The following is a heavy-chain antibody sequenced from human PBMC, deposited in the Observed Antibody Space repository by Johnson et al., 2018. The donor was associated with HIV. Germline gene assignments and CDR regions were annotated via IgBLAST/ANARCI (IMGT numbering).Heavy chain of an antibody. V-gene: IGHV3-66*01. J-gene: IGHJ3*02. Sequence: VQLVESGGGVVQPGRSLRLSCVASGFTVSSNYMNWVRQAPGKGLEWVSVIYSGGSTYYADSVKGRFTISRDNSKNTLYFQMNSLRAEDTAVYYCARAYSYGAFDIWGQGTMVTVSS. CDR1: GFTVSSNY. CDR3: ARAYSYGAFDI. D-gene: IGHD5-18*01. CDR2: IYSGGST.